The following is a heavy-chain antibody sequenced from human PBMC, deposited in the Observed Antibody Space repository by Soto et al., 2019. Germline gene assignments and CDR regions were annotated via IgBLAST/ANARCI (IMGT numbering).Heavy chain of an antibody. CDR3: ARDRYSGSRVARAGSSGMDV. D-gene: IGHD1-26*01. V-gene: IGHV3-21*01. J-gene: IGHJ6*02. CDR2: ISSSSSYI. CDR1: GFTFSSYS. Sequence: GGSLRLSCAASGFTFSSYSMNWVRQAPGKGLEWVSSISSSSSYIYYADSVKGRFTISRDNAKNSLYLQMNSLRAEDTAVYYCARDRYSGSRVARAGSSGMDVCGQGTTVTVSS.